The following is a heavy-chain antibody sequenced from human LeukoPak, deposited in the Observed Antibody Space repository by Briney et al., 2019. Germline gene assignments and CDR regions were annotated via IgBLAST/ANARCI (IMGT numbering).Heavy chain of an antibody. CDR2: ISSSGSTI. J-gene: IGHJ4*02. V-gene: IGHV3-48*03. D-gene: IGHD3-22*01. Sequence: PGGSLRLSCAASGFTFSSYEMNWVRQAPGKVLEWVSYISSSGSTIYYADSVKGRFTISRDNAKSSLYLQMNSLRAEDTAVYYCATPYPDSSGNSYWGQGTLVTVSS. CDR1: GFTFSSYE. CDR3: ATPYPDSSGNSY.